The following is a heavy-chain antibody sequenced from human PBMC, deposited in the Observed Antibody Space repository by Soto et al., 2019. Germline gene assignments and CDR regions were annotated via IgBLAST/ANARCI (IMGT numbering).Heavy chain of an antibody. J-gene: IGHJ6*02. D-gene: IGHD3-22*01. CDR2: IIPIFGTA. V-gene: IGHV1-69*13. CDR3: ARGGYYDSSGYYPPPQYYYYGMDV. CDR1: GGTFSSYA. Sequence: SVKVSCKASGGTFSSYAISWVRQAPGQGLEWMGGIIPIFGTANYAQKFQGRVTITADESTSTAYMELSSLRSEDTAVYYCARGGYYDSSGYYPPPQYYYYGMDVWGQGTTVTVSS.